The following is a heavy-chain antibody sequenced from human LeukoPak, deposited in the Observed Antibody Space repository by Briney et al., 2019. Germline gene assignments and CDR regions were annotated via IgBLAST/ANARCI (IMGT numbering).Heavy chain of an antibody. CDR3: ARDRGGQVREGYGDYLGYFDL. CDR2: INTNTGNP. D-gene: IGHD4-17*01. J-gene: IGHJ2*01. CDR1: GYTFTSYA. V-gene: IGHV7-4-1*02. Sequence: ASVKVSCKASGYTFTSYAMNWVRQAPGQGLEWMGWINTNTGNPTYAQGFTGRFVFSLDTSVSTAYLQISSLKAEDTAVYYCARDRGGQVREGYGDYLGYFDLWGRGTLVTVSS.